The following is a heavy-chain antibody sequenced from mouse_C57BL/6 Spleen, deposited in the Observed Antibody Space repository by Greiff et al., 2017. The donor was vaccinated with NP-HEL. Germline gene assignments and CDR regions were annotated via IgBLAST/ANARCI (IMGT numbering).Heavy chain of an antibody. CDR2: IDPENGDT. CDR3: TTPHYYGSSYEDY. V-gene: IGHV14-4*01. D-gene: IGHD1-1*01. CDR1: GFNIKDDY. J-gene: IGHJ2*01. Sequence: VQLKQSGAELVRPGASVKLSCTASGFNIKDDYMHWVKQRPEQGLEWIGWIDPENGDTEYASKFQGKATITADTSSNTAYLQLSSLTSEDTAVYYCTTPHYYGSSYEDYWGQGTTLTVSS.